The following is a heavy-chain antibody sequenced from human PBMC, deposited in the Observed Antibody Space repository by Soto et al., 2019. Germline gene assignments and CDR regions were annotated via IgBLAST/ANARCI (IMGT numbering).Heavy chain of an antibody. V-gene: IGHV1-3*01. CDR1: GYTFTSYA. J-gene: IGHJ6*03. Sequence: QVPLVQSGAEVKKPGASVKVSCKASGYTFTSYAMHWVRQAPGQRLEWMGWINAGNGNTKYSQKFQGRVTITRDTSASTAYMELSSLRSEDTAVYYCARGYGDYYYMDVWGKGTTVTVSS. CDR2: INAGNGNT. D-gene: IGHD4-17*01. CDR3: ARGYGDYYYMDV.